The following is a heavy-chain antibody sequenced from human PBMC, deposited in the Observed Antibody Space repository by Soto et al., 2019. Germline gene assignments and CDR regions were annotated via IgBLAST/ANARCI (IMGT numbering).Heavy chain of an antibody. CDR1: GGSFSGYY. Sequence: QVQLQQWGAGLLKSSETLSLTCAVYGGSFSGYYWNWIRQPPGKGLEWIGEINHSGSTNYNPSLKSRVTLAVDTSKNQFSLKLSSVTAADTAVYYFARGWGRIFDYWGQGTLVTVSS. J-gene: IGHJ4*02. CDR3: ARGWGRIFDY. V-gene: IGHV4-34*01. D-gene: IGHD7-27*01. CDR2: INHSGST.